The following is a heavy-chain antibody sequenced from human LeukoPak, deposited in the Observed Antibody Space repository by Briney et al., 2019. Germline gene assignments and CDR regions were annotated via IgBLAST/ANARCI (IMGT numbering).Heavy chain of an antibody. V-gene: IGHV3-30-3*01. D-gene: IGHD3-22*01. CDR1: GFTFSSYA. Sequence: PGGSLRFSCAASGFTFSSYAMHWVRQAPGKGLEWVAVISYDGSNKYYADSVKGRFTISRDNSKNTLYLQMNSLRAEDTAVYYCARAPDYYDSSGYTYFQHWGQGTLVTVSS. CDR2: ISYDGSNK. J-gene: IGHJ1*01. CDR3: ARAPDYYDSSGYTYFQH.